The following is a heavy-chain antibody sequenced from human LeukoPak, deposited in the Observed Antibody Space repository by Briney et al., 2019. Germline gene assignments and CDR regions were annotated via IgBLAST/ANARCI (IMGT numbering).Heavy chain of an antibody. CDR3: ARDGYNFAYGSHYYYYLDV. CDR1: GFTLSTYW. D-gene: IGHD1-1*01. CDR2: IKHREDER. V-gene: IGHV3-7*01. Sequence: GGSLRLSCTASGFTLSTYWMTWVRQAPGKGLEWVANIKHREDERYYVDSVRGRFTISRDNAKNSLYLQMNSLRAEDTAVYYCARDGYNFAYGSHYYYYLDVWGKGTTVTVSS. J-gene: IGHJ6*03.